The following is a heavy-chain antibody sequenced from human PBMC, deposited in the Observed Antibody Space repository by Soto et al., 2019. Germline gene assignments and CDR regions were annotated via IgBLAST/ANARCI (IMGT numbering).Heavy chain of an antibody. CDR3: AREGGAAPGARREWYLDL. D-gene: IGHD6-25*01. V-gene: IGHV1-2*02. CDR2: INPHTGDT. J-gene: IGHJ2*01. CDR1: GYTFTSYG. Sequence: QVQLVQSGAEMEKPGASVKVSCKASGYTFTSYGISWVRQAPGQGLEWMGWINPHTGDTNTALKFQGRVTMTRDTSINTAFMELTRLSSDDTAVYYCAREGGAAPGARREWYLDLWGRGTLVSVSS.